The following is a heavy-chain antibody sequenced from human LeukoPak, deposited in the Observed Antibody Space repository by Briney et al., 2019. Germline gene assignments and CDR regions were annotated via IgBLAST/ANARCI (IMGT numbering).Heavy chain of an antibody. Sequence: GGSLRLSCAASGFTVSSNYMSWVRQAPGKGLEWVSVIYSGGSTYYADSVKGRVTISRDNSKNTLYLQMNSLRAEDTAVYYCASNHPGSSPYYMGVWGKGTTVTVSS. CDR1: GFTVSSNY. J-gene: IGHJ6*03. D-gene: IGHD1-26*01. CDR2: IYSGGST. V-gene: IGHV3-53*01. CDR3: ASNHPGSSPYYMGV.